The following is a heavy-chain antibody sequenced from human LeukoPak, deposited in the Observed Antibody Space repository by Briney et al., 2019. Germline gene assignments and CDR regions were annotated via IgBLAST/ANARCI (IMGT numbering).Heavy chain of an antibody. CDR2: INSDGSST. D-gene: IGHD3-22*01. V-gene: IGHV3-74*01. Sequence: GGSLRLSCAASGFTFSSYWMHWVRQAPGKGLVWVSRINSDGSSTSYADSVKGRFTISRDNAKNTLYLQMNSLRAEDTAVYYCASQYYYDSSGYYYYAFDVWGQGTMVTVSS. CDR1: GFTFSSYW. J-gene: IGHJ3*01. CDR3: ASQYYYDSSGYYYYAFDV.